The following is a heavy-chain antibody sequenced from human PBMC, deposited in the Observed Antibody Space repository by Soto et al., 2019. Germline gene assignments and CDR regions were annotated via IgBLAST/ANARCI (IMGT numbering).Heavy chain of an antibody. J-gene: IGHJ4*02. Sequence: ASVKVSCKASGYTFTSYYMNWLRQAPGQGLEWMGIINPGGGSTTYAQKFRARVTMTTDTSTSTAYMELRSLRSDDTAVYYCARDPRMNYDILTGYYIPLDYWGQGTQVTVSS. CDR2: INPGGGST. V-gene: IGHV1-46*01. CDR3: ARDPRMNYDILTGYYIPLDY. D-gene: IGHD3-9*01. CDR1: GYTFTSYY.